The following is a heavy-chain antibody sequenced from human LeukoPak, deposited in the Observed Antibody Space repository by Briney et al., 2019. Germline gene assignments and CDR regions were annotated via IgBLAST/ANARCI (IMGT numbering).Heavy chain of an antibody. CDR2: ISSSGSTM. J-gene: IGHJ4*02. Sequence: GGSLRLSCAASGFTFSSYEMNWVRQAPGKGLEWVSYISSSGSTMYYADSVKGRFTISRDNAKNSLYLQMNSLRAEDTAVYYCARDRRVVRGDVFDYWGQGILVTVSS. D-gene: IGHD3-10*01. CDR3: ARDRRVVRGDVFDY. CDR1: GFTFSSYE. V-gene: IGHV3-48*03.